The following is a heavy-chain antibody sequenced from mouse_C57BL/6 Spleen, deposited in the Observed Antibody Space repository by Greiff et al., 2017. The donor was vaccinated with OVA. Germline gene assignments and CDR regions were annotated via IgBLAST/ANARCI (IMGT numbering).Heavy chain of an antibody. J-gene: IGHJ3*01. CDR2: IRSKSNNYAT. CDR1: GFSFNTYA. CDR3: VRLAFAY. Sequence: EVQLQQSGGGLVQPKGSLKLSCAASGFSFNTYAMNWVRQAPGKGLEWVARIRSKSNNYATYYADSVKDRFTISRDDSESMLYLQMNNLKTEDTAMYYCVRLAFAYWGQGTLVTVSA. V-gene: IGHV10-1*01.